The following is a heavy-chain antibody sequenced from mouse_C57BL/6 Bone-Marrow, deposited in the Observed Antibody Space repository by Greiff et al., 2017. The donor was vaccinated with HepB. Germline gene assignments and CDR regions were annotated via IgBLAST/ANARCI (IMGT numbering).Heavy chain of an antibody. J-gene: IGHJ3*01. CDR3: ARGFAY. Sequence: VQLQQSGAELVRPGSSVKMSCKTSGYTFTSYGINWVKQSHGKSLEWIGDINPNNGGTSYNQKFKGKATLTVDKSSSTAYMELRSLTSEDSAVYYCARGFAYWGQGTLVTVSA. CDR2: INPNNGGT. CDR1: GYTFTSYG. V-gene: IGHV1-26*01.